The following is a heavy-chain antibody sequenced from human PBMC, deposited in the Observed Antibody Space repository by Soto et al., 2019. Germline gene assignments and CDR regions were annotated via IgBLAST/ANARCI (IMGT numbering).Heavy chain of an antibody. Sequence: GGSLRLSCAASGFTVSSNYMSWVRQAPGKGLEWVSVIYSGGSTYYADSVKGRFTISRHNSKNTLYLQMNSLRAEDTAVYYCARVPQAMVRGVIITWFDPWGQGTLVTVSS. CDR3: ARVPQAMVRGVIITWFDP. CDR2: IYSGGST. V-gene: IGHV3-53*04. CDR1: GFTVSSNY. J-gene: IGHJ5*02. D-gene: IGHD3-10*01.